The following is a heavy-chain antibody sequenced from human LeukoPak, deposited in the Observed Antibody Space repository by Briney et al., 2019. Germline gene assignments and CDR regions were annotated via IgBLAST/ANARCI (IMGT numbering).Heavy chain of an antibody. J-gene: IGHJ4*02. CDR3: AKDIGYSSSLFDY. CDR2: ISWNSGSI. D-gene: IGHD6-13*01. Sequence: GGSLRLSCAAFGFTFDDYAMHWVRQAPGKGLEWVSGISWNSGSIGYADSVKGRFTISRDNAKNSLYLQMNSLRAEDTALYYCAKDIGYSSSLFDYWGQGTLVTVSS. CDR1: GFTFDDYA. V-gene: IGHV3-9*01.